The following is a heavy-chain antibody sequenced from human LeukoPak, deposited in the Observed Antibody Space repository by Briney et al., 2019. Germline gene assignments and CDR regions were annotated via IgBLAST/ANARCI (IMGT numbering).Heavy chain of an antibody. CDR2: ISDSGGST. Sequence: AGGSLRLSCAASGFTFSSYAMTWVRQAPGKGLEWVSGISDSGGSTYYADSVKGRFTISRDNAKNTLYLQMNNLRAEDTAVYYCTRGVSAVTYPPGWYFDLCGGGALVTVSS. CDR3: TRGVSAVTYPPGWYFDL. V-gene: IGHV3-23*01. D-gene: IGHD4-17*01. CDR1: GFTFSSYA. J-gene: IGHJ2*01.